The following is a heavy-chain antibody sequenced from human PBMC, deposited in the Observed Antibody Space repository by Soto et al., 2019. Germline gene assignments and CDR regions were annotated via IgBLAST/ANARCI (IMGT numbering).Heavy chain of an antibody. Sequence: ASVEVSCKASGYTFTSYGISWVRQAPGQGLEWMGWISAYNGNTNYAQKLQGRVIMTTDTSTSTAYMELRSLRSDDTAVYYCARRLQRHIVVVPAAIPNAFDIWGQGTMVTVSS. CDR3: ARRLQRHIVVVPAAIPNAFDI. CDR1: GYTFTSYG. V-gene: IGHV1-18*04. J-gene: IGHJ3*02. D-gene: IGHD2-2*01. CDR2: ISAYNGNT.